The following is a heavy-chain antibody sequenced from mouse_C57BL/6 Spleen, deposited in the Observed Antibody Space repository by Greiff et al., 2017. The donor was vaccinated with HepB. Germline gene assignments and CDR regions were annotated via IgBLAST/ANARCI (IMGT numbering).Heavy chain of an antibody. V-gene: IGHV3-1*01. J-gene: IGHJ4*01. CDR1: GYSITSGYD. D-gene: IGHD2-4*01. CDR3: ARGRLRRAMDY. CDR2: ISYSGST. Sequence: DVKLQESGPGMVKPSQSLSLTCTVTGYSITSGYDWHWIRHFPGNKLEWRGYISYSGSTNYNPSLKSRISITHDTSKNHFFLKLNSVTTEDTATYYCARGRLRRAMDYWGQGTSVTVSS.